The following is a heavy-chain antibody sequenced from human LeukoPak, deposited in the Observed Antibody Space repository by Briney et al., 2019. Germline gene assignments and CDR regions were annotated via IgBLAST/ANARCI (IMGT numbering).Heavy chain of an antibody. CDR2: IKQDGSEK. CDR1: GFTFSSYW. J-gene: IGHJ2*01. CDR3: ARDPPPYIAAAVNPPWYFDL. V-gene: IGHV3-7*01. D-gene: IGHD6-13*01. Sequence: GGSLRLSYAASGFTFSSYWMSWVRQTPGKGLEWEASIKQDGSEKYYVDSVKGRFTISRDNAKNSLYLQMNSLRAEDTAVYYCARDPPPYIAAAVNPPWYFDLWGRGTLVTVSS.